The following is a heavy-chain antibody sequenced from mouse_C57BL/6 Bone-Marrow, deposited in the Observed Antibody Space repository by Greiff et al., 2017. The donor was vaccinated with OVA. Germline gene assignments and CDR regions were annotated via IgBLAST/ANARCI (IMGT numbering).Heavy chain of an antibody. Sequence: QVQLQQSGAELVKPGASVKISCKASGYAFSSYWMNWVKQRPGKGLEWIGQIYPGDGDTNYNGKFKGKATLTADKSSSTAYMQLSSLTSEDSAVYFGARSWKYYGSSHWYFDVWGTGTTVTVSS. CDR2: IYPGDGDT. J-gene: IGHJ1*03. CDR1: GYAFSSYW. D-gene: IGHD1-1*01. CDR3: ARSWKYYGSSHWYFDV. V-gene: IGHV1-80*01.